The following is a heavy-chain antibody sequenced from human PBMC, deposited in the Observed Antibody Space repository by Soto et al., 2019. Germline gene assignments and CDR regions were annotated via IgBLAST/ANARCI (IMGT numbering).Heavy chain of an antibody. CDR3: ASTQLTYYDFWSGYQPTGWFDP. Sequence: GVSVKVSCKASGYTFTSYGISWVRQAPGQGLEWMGWISAYNGNTNYAQKLQGRVTMTTDTSTSTAYMELRSLRSDDTAVYYCASTQLTYYDFWSGYQPTGWFDPWGQGTLVTVSS. D-gene: IGHD3-3*01. CDR1: GYTFTSYG. J-gene: IGHJ5*02. V-gene: IGHV1-18*01. CDR2: ISAYNGNT.